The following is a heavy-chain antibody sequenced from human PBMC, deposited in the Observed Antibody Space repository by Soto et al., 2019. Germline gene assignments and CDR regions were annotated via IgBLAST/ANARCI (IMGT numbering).Heavy chain of an antibody. CDR3: ARDIVVLVGATEVSDF. Sequence: GGSLRLSCAASGFTFSSYGMHWVRQAPGKGLEWVAVISYDGSNKYYPDFVKGRFTVSRDNAQNSLYLQMNSLRDEDTAVYYCARDIVVLVGATEVSDFWGQGTQVTVSS. CDR1: GFTFSSYG. D-gene: IGHD2-15*01. CDR2: ISYDGSNK. V-gene: IGHV3-30*03. J-gene: IGHJ4*02.